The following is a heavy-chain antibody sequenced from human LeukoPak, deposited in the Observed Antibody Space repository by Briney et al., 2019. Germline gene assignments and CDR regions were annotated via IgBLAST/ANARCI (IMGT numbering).Heavy chain of an antibody. CDR3: AKDQGSGWYPRIDY. D-gene: IGHD6-19*01. CDR2: IWYDGSNK. Sequence: PGGSLRLSCAASGFTFSNYGMHWVRQAPGKGLEWLAVIWYDGSNKYYSVSVRGRFTISRDNSKNTLYLQMNSLRAEDTAVYYCAKDQGSGWYPRIDYWGQGTLVTVSS. V-gene: IGHV3-33*06. CDR1: GFTFSNYG. J-gene: IGHJ4*02.